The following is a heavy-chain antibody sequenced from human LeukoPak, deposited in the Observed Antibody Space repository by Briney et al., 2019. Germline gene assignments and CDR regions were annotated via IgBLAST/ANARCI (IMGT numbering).Heavy chain of an antibody. D-gene: IGHD6-13*01. V-gene: IGHV1-69*13. Sequence: ASVKVSCKASGGTFSSYAISWVRQAPGQGLEWMGGIIPIFGTANYAQKFQGRVTITADESTSTAYMELSSLRPEDTAVYYCASRSSSWYDYWGQGTLVTVSS. CDR3: ASRSSSWYDY. CDR2: IIPIFGTA. CDR1: GGTFSSYA. J-gene: IGHJ4*02.